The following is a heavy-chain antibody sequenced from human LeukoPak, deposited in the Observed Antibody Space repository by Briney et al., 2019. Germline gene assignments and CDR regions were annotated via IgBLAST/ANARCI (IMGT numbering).Heavy chain of an antibody. V-gene: IGHV2-70*11. CDR1: GFSLSTSGMC. CDR2: IDWDDDK. D-gene: IGHD1-1*01. CDR3: ARTRTTGTTRWDYYYYMDV. Sequence: SGPALVKPTQTLTLTCTFSGFSLSTSGMCVSWIRQPPGKALEWLARIDWDDDKYYSTSLKTRLTISKDTSKNQVVLTMTNMDPVDTATYYCARTRTTGTTRWDYYYYMDVWGKGTTVTVSS. J-gene: IGHJ6*03.